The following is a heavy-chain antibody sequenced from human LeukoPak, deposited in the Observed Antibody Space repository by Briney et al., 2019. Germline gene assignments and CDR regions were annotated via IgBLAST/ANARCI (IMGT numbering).Heavy chain of an antibody. J-gene: IGHJ4*02. V-gene: IGHV3-23*01. CDR1: GFAFSNHG. CDR2: ISPSGDIT. Sequence: GGSLRLSCAASGFAFSNHGMNWVRQAPGKGLEWVSGISPSGDITYYADSAKGRFTISRDNSKNTLYLEVISLTAEDTAVYYCAKDDAWLRFGEWSQGTLVTVSS. CDR3: AKDDAWLRFGE. D-gene: IGHD3-10*01.